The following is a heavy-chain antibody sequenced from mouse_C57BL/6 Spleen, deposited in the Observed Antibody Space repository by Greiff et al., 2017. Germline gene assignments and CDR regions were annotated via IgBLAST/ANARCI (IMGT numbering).Heavy chain of an antibody. CDR1: GFTFSDYG. CDR3: ARYDFEPYAMGY. V-gene: IGHV5-17*01. CDR2: ISSGSSTV. Sequence: EVQRVESGGGLVKPGGSLKLSCAASGFTFSDYGMHWVRQAPEKGLEWVAYISSGSSTVYYADTVKGRFTISRDNAKNTLFLQMTSLRSEDTAMYYCARYDFEPYAMGYWGQRISVTISS. J-gene: IGHJ4*01. D-gene: IGHD2-13*01.